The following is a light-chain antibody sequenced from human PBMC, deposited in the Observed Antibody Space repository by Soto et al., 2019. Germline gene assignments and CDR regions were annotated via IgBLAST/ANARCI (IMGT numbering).Light chain of an antibody. Sequence: DIQMTQSPSTLSGSVGDRVTITCRASQAISSYLGWYQQKPGKAPKLLIYMASTLKSGVPSRFSGSGSGTEFTLTISSLQPDDVATYYCQHYYSYSETFGQGTKV. CDR2: MAS. J-gene: IGKJ1*01. CDR1: QAISSY. V-gene: IGKV1-5*03. CDR3: QHYYSYSET.